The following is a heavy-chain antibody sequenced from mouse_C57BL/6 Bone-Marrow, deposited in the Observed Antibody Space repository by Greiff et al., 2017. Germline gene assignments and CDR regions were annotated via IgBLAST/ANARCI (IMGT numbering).Heavy chain of an antibody. CDR3: AGVTTRYAMDY. D-gene: IGHD2-2*01. CDR2: IDPSDSYT. CDR1: GYTFTSYW. V-gene: IGHV1-69*01. J-gene: IGHJ4*01. Sequence: QVQLQQPGAELVMPGASVKLSCKASGYTFTSYWMHWVKQRPGQGLEWIGEIDPSDSYTNYNQKFKGKSTLTVYKSSSTAYMQLSSLTSEDSAVYYTAGVTTRYAMDYWGEGTSVTVSS.